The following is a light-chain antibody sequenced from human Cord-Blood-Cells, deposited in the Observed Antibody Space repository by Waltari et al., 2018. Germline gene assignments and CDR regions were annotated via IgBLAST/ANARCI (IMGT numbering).Light chain of an antibody. CDR1: QSVSSN. CDR3: QQYNNWPYT. Sequence: EIVMTQSPATLSVSPGERATLSCRASQSVSSNLAWNQQKPGQAPRRLLYGASTRTTGIPARFSGSGSGTEFTLTISSLQSEDFAVYYCQQYNNWPYTFGQGTKLEIK. J-gene: IGKJ2*01. CDR2: GAS. V-gene: IGKV3-15*01.